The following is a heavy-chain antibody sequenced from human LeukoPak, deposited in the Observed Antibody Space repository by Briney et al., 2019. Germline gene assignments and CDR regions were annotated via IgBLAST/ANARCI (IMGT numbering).Heavy chain of an antibody. J-gene: IGHJ3*02. CDR2: IYYSGST. CDR3: ARVNNDAFDI. V-gene: IGHV4-59*01. Sequence: SETLSLTCTVSGGSISNYYGSWIRQPPGKGLEWIGYIYYSGSTSYNPSLKSRVTISVDTSKNQFSLKLSSVTAADTAVYYCARVNNDAFDIWGQGTMVTVSS. CDR1: GGSISNYY.